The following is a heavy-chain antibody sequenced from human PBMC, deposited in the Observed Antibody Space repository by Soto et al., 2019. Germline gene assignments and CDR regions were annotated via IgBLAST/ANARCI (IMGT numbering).Heavy chain of an antibody. CDR2: ISPSGGNT. Sequence: ASVKVSCKASGYTFTSYYMHWVRQAPGQRLEWMGRISPSGGNTSYAQKLQGRVSMTRDTSTSTAYMELRNLRSDDTAVYYCARNSSDLYGWLDPWGQGTLVTVSS. CDR3: ARNSSDLYGWLDP. CDR1: GYTFTSYY. J-gene: IGHJ5*02. V-gene: IGHV1-46*01. D-gene: IGHD3-22*01.